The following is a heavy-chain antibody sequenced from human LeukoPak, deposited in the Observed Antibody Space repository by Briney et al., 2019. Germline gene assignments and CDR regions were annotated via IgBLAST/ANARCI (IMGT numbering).Heavy chain of an antibody. CDR2: IYTSGST. V-gene: IGHV4-4*07. Sequence: SETLSLTCTVSGYSISSGYYWSWIRQPAGKGLEWIGRIYTSGSTNYNPSLKSRVTMSVDTSKNQFSLKLSSVTAADTAVYYCARESYDILTGYFQKPGPIDYWGQGTLVTVSS. D-gene: IGHD3-9*01. CDR3: ARESYDILTGYFQKPGPIDY. J-gene: IGHJ4*02. CDR1: GYSISSGYY.